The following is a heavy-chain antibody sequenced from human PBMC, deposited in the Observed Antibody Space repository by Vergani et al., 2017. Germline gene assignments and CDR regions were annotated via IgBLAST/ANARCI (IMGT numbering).Heavy chain of an antibody. CDR1: GGSISSGSYY. V-gene: IGHV4-61*02. J-gene: IGHJ4*02. CDR2: IYTSGST. CDR3: AGFTMVRGVRGFDY. Sequence: QVQLQESGPGLVKPSQTLSLTCTVSGGSISSGSYYWSWIRQPAGKGLEWIGRIYTSGSTNYNPSLKSRVTISVDTSKNQFSLKLSSVTAADTAVYYCAGFTMVRGVRGFDYWGQGTLVTVSS. D-gene: IGHD3-10*01.